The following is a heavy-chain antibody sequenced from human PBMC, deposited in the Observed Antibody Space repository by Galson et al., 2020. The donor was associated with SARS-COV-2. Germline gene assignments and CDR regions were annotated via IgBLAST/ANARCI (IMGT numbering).Heavy chain of an antibody. J-gene: IGHJ4*02. D-gene: IGHD4-17*01. V-gene: IGHV3-33*06. CDR2: IWYDGSNK. CDR3: AKGGDYGDYGDYFDY. CDR1: GFTFSSYG. Sequence: GESLKISCAASGFTFSSYGIHWVRQAPGKGLEWVAVIWYDGSNKYYVDSVKGRFTISRDNSKNTLYLQMNSLRAEDTAVYYCAKGGDYGDYGDYFDYWGQGTLVTVSS.